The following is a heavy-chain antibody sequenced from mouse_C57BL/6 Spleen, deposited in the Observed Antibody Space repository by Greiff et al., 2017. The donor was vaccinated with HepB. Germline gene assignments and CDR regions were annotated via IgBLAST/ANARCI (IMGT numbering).Heavy chain of an antibody. J-gene: IGHJ4*01. V-gene: IGHV5-17*01. CDR1: GFTFSDYG. CDR2: ISSGSSTI. Sequence: EVQLQQSGGGLVKPGGSLKLSCAASGFTFSDYGMHWVRQAPEKGLEWVAYISSGSSTIYYADTVKGRFTISRDNAKNTLFLQMTSLRSEDTAMYYCARRDYDYDYYAMDYWGQGTSVTVSS. CDR3: ARRDYDYDYYAMDY. D-gene: IGHD2-4*01.